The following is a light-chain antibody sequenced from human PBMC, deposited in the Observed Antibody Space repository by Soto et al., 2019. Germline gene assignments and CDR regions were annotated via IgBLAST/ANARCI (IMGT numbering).Light chain of an antibody. V-gene: IGLV1-44*01. J-gene: IGLJ3*02. Sequence: QPVLTQPPSASGTPGQRVTISCSGSSSNIGSSPVNWYQQLPGTAPKLLIYGNNQRPSGVPDRFSGSKSGTSASLAIGGLHSEDEADYYCATWDDNLNGPVFGGGTKLTVL. CDR2: GNN. CDR1: SSNIGSSP. CDR3: ATWDDNLNGPV.